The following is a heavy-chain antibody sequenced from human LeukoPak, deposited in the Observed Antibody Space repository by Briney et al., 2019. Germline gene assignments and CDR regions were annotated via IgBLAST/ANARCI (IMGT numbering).Heavy chain of an antibody. V-gene: IGHV4-4*07. CDR2: FYNGGSN. J-gene: IGHJ4*02. CDR3: ARDGSGYSYDW. D-gene: IGHD5-18*01. CDR1: GGSFSSYY. Sequence: SGTLYLTCTVSGGSFSSYYWSWIRQPAGKGLEWIGRFYNGGSNNYNPPLKSRVIMTVDTPTNHYSLKLSSLTAADRGGYYCARDGSGYSYDWWGQGTLVTVSS.